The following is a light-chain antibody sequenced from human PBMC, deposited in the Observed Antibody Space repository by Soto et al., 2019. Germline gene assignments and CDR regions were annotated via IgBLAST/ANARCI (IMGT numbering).Light chain of an antibody. CDR2: DAS. CDR1: ESINGW. CDR3: PHYSSYPLT. Sequence: DIQMTQSPSTLSVSVGDRVTITCRASESINGWLAWYQQKPGRAPRILIYDASKLEPGVPSRLSGSGSGAEYTLTISILQPEDFATYDCPHYSSYPLTFGGGTKVAL. V-gene: IGKV1-5*01. J-gene: IGKJ4*01.